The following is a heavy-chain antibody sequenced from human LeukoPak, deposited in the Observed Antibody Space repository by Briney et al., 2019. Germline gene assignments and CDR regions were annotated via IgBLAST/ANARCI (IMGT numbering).Heavy chain of an antibody. D-gene: IGHD2-21*02. Sequence: ASVKVSCKVSGYTLTELSMHWVRQAPGKGLEWMGGFDPEDGETIYAQKFQGRVTMTRDTSISTAYMELSRLRSDDTAVYYCARGRLQLDYWGQGTLVTVSS. CDR1: GYTLTELS. CDR2: FDPEDGET. J-gene: IGHJ4*02. V-gene: IGHV1-24*01. CDR3: ARGRLQLDY.